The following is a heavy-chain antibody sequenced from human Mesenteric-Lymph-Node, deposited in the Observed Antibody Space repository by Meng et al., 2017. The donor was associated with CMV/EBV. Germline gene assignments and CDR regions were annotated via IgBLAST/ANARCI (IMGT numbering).Heavy chain of an antibody. CDR2: IKQDGSEK. CDR3: ARMLGYDFWSGYYL. V-gene: IGHV3-7*01. CDR1: GFTFSSYW. Sequence: GESLKISCAASGFTFSSYWMSWVRQAPGKGLEWVANIKQDGSEKYYVDSVKGRFTISRDNAKNSLYLQMNSLRGEDTAVYYCARMLGYDFWSGYYLWGQGTLVTVSS. J-gene: IGHJ4*02. D-gene: IGHD3-3*01.